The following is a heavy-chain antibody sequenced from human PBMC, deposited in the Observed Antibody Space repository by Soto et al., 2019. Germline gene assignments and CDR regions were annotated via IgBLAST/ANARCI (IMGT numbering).Heavy chain of an antibody. Sequence: SETLSLTCTVSDGSISSTTYYWDWIRQPPGRGLEWIGSVYYSGNTYYNPSLKSRVSISVDTSKNQFSLKLRSLTAADTAVYYCATHTQFYYGPENYDKVRNYYYGMDVWGQGTTVTVSS. V-gene: IGHV4-39*01. D-gene: IGHD3-10*01. CDR2: VYYSGNT. CDR1: DGSISSTTYY. J-gene: IGHJ6*02. CDR3: ATHTQFYYGPENYDKVRNYYYGMDV.